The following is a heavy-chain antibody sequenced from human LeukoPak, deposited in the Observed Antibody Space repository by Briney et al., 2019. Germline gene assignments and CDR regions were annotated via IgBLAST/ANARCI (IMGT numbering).Heavy chain of an antibody. Sequence: SVKVSCKASGGTFSSYAISWVRQAPGQGLEWMGRIIPIFGTANYAQKFQGRVTITTDESPSTAYMELSSLRSEDTAVYYCARTYCSSTSCLDYAIDYWGQGTLVTVSS. J-gene: IGHJ4*02. CDR1: GGTFSSYA. CDR2: IIPIFGTA. CDR3: ARTYCSSTSCLDYAIDY. V-gene: IGHV1-69*05. D-gene: IGHD2-2*01.